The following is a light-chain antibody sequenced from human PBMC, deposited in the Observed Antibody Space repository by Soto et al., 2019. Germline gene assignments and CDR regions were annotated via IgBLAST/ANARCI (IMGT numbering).Light chain of an antibody. V-gene: IGKV3-20*01. CDR2: GAS. CDR1: QSVSDY. Sequence: TQSPATLSVSPGARAPLSCRARQSVSDYLAWYQQRPGQAPRLLISGASSRATGIPDRFSGSGSATDFTLTISRLEPEDFALYYCQHYGRSPITFGQGTRLEIK. J-gene: IGKJ5*01. CDR3: QHYGRSPIT.